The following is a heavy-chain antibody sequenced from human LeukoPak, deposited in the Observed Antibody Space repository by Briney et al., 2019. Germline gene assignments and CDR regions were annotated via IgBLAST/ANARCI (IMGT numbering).Heavy chain of an antibody. CDR2: ISSSSSYI. CDR3: ARDRQQLVLDY. CDR1: GFTFSSYS. V-gene: IGHV3-21*01. Sequence: PGGSLRLSCAASGFTFSSYSMNWVRQAPGEGLEWVSSISSSSSYIYYADSVKGRFTISRDNARNSLYLQMNSLRAEDTAVYYCARDRQQLVLDYWGQGTLVTVSS. J-gene: IGHJ4*02. D-gene: IGHD6-13*01.